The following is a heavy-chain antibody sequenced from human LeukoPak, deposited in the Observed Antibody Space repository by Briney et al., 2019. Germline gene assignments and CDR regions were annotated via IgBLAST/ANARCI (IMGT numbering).Heavy chain of an antibody. CDR3: AKDRSSSSWDDAFDI. Sequence: GGSLRLSCAASGFTFSRHWMHWVRQAPGKGLVWVSRIKGDQSTTNYADSVKGRFTISRDNSKNTLYLQMNSLRAEDTAVYYCAKDRSSSSWDDAFDIWGQGTMVTVSS. CDR2: IKGDQSTT. D-gene: IGHD6-13*01. CDR1: GFTFSRHW. V-gene: IGHV3-74*01. J-gene: IGHJ3*02.